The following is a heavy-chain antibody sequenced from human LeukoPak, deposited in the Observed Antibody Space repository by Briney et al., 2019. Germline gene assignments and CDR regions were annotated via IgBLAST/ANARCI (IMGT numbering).Heavy chain of an antibody. Sequence: GGSLRLSCAASGFTFSSYAMSWVRQAPGKGLEWVSAISGSGGSTYYADSVKGRFTISRDNSKNTLYLQMNSLRAEDTAVYYCARDKRRPGMAVASVDYWGQGTLVTVSS. D-gene: IGHD6-19*01. CDR3: ARDKRRPGMAVASVDY. V-gene: IGHV3-23*01. J-gene: IGHJ4*02. CDR2: ISGSGGST. CDR1: GFTFSSYA.